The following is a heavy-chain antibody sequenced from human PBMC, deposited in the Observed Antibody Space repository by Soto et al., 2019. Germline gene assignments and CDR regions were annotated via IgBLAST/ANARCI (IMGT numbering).Heavy chain of an antibody. CDR1: GGSISTGDFS. V-gene: IGHV4-30-2*01. CDR2: IYRGGST. D-gene: IGHD1-1*01. CDR3: ARGNFQYYFDY. Sequence: PSETLSLTCSVSGGSISTGDFSWSWLRQTPGKAPEWIGYIYRGGSTHYLPSLDSRVTISVDKSKNQFSLKMTSVTAADSAVYYCARGNFQYYFDYWGQGTLVTVSS. J-gene: IGHJ4*02.